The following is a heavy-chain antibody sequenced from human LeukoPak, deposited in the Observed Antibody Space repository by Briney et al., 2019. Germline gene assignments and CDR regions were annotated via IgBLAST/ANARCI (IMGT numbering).Heavy chain of an antibody. D-gene: IGHD6-6*01. CDR2: IYYSGST. J-gene: IGHJ4*02. V-gene: IGHV4-59*01. CDR3: ARTVEYSSLDY. CDR1: GGSISSYY. Sequence: SETLSLTCTVSGGSISSYYWSWIRQPPGKGLEWIGYIYYSGSTNYNPSLKSRVTISVDTSKNQFSLKLSSVTAADTAVYYCARTVEYSSLDYWGQGTLVTVSS.